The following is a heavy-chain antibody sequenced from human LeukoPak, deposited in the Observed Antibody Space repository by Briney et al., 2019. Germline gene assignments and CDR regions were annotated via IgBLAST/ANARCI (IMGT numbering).Heavy chain of an antibody. V-gene: IGHV4-59*08. J-gene: IGHJ4*02. Sequence: PSETLSLTCTVSGGSISSYYWSWTRQPPGKGLEWIGYIYYSGSTNYNPSLKSRVTISVDTSKNQFSLKLSSVTAADTAVYYCARQGIAAAGVIDYWGQGTLVTVSS. CDR3: ARQGIAAAGVIDY. D-gene: IGHD6-13*01. CDR2: IYYSGST. CDR1: GGSISSYY.